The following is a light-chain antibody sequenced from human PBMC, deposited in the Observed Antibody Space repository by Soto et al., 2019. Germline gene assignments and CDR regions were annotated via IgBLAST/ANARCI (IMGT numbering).Light chain of an antibody. V-gene: IGKV3-15*01. CDR3: QQYKIWPCT. CDR1: LSVNTN. CDR2: RAS. J-gene: IGKJ3*01. Sequence: EGVMTQSTATMSVSPGERATLSCRASLSVNTNLAWYQQKPGQPPRLLIYRASTRATGVPARFSGSGSGTEFTLTFGSLQSEDFAIYYCQQYKIWPCTFGPGTKVEIK.